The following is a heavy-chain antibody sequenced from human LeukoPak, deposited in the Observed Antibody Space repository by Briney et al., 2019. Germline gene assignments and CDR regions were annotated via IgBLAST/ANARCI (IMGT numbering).Heavy chain of an antibody. V-gene: IGHV4-4*07. CDR2: IYSSGST. J-gene: IGHJ6*02. Sequence: SETLSLTCTVSGGSINSYYWSWIRQPAGEGLEWIGRIYSSGSTNYNPSPKSRVTMSVDTSQNQFSLILSSVTAADTAVYYCARTHYYYGMDVWGQGTTVTVSS. CDR1: GGSINSYY. CDR3: ARTHYYYGMDV.